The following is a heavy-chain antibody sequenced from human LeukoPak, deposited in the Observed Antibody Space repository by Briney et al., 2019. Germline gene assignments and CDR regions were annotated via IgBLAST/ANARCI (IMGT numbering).Heavy chain of an antibody. D-gene: IGHD1-26*01. CDR1: GFTLSTNA. CDR3: AKVGNPSDY. J-gene: IGHJ4*02. CDR2: ISGSGGST. V-gene: IGHV3-23*01. Sequence: TGGSLRLSCLTSGFTLSTNAMSWVRQAPGKGLEWVSAISGSGGSTYYADSVKGWFTISRDNSKNTLYLQMNSLRAEDTAVYYCAKVGNPSDYWGQGTLVTVSS.